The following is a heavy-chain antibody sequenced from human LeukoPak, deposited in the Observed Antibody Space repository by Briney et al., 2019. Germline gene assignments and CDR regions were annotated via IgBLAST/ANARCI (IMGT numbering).Heavy chain of an antibody. Sequence: GGSLRLSCTASGFTFNTYTMNWVRQAPGKGLEWVSYISGSSGIIDYADSVRGRFTISRDNAKNSLYLQMNSLRDEDTAVYYCARDYPPIDWGQGTLVTVSS. V-gene: IGHV3-48*02. J-gene: IGHJ4*02. CDR2: ISGSSGII. CDR1: GFTFNTYT. CDR3: ARDYPPID.